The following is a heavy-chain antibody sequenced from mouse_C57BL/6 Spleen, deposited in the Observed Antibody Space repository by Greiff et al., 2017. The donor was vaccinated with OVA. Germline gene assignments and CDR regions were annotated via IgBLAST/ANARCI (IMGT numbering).Heavy chain of an antibody. CDR3: ARGGYGSTNFDY. CDR2: INYDGSST. CDR1: GFTFSDYY. Sequence: EVHLVESEGGLVQPGSSMKLSCTASGFTFSDYYMAWVRQVPEKGLEWVANINYDGSSTYYLDTLKSRFIVSRDNAKNILYLQMSSLKSEDTATYYCARGGYGSTNFDYWGKGTTLTVSS. J-gene: IGHJ2*01. D-gene: IGHD1-1*01. V-gene: IGHV5-16*01.